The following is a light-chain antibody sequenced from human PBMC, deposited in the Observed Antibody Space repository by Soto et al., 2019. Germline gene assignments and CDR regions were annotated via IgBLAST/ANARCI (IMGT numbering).Light chain of an antibody. CDR2: GVT. Sequence: QSALAQPASVSGSPGQSITISCTGTSSDIGSYNYISWYQQYPDKGPKLIIYGVTNRPSGVSNRFSGSKSGYTASLTISGLQAEDEADYYCCSYTTTTADVFGTGTKLTVL. J-gene: IGLJ1*01. CDR1: SSDIGSYNY. V-gene: IGLV2-14*03. CDR3: CSYTTTTADV.